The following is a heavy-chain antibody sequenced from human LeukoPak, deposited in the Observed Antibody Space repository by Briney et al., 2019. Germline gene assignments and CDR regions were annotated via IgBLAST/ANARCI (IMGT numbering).Heavy chain of an antibody. CDR2: ISYTGST. V-gene: IGHV4-39*07. CDR3: ARDRYYEPLDY. J-gene: IGHJ4*02. Sequence: SETLSLTCSVSGDSISSRSYYWGWIRQPPGQGLEWIGHISYTGSTYYNPSLKSRVTISVDTSKNQFSLQLRSVTAADTAVYYCARDRYYEPLDYWGQGTLVTVST. D-gene: IGHD3-22*01. CDR1: GDSISSRSYY.